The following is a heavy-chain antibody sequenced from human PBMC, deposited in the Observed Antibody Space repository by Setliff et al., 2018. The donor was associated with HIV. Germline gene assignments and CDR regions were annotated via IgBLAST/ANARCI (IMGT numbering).Heavy chain of an antibody. CDR2: TYSSRWS. V-gene: IGHV4-39*01. J-gene: IGHJ4*02. D-gene: IGHD2-2*02. CDR3: GRHSLYGPAAISALDY. CDR1: GGSISNSSSY. Sequence: SETLSLTCTVSGGSISNSSSYWGWIHQTPGKGLEWIGSTYSSRWSYYNPSLQSRLTLSIDRSRSQFSLNLRSVTAADTAVYYCGRHSLYGPAAISALDYWGQGALVTVSS.